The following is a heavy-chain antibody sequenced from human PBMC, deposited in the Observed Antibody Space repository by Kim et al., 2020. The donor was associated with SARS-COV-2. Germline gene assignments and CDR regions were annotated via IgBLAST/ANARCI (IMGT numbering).Heavy chain of an antibody. D-gene: IGHD6-19*01. V-gene: IGHV3-74*01. CDR3: ASRRSSGWSLAEYFQH. CDR1: GFTFSSYW. J-gene: IGHJ1*01. CDR2: INSDGSST. Sequence: GGSLRLSCAASGFTFSSYWMHWVRQAPGKGLVWVSRINSDGSSTSYADSVKGRFTISRDNAKNTLYLQMNSLRAEDTAVYYCASRRSSGWSLAEYFQHWGQGTLVTVSS.